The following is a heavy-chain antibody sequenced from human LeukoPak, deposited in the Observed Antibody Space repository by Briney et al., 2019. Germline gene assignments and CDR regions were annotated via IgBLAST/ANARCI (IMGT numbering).Heavy chain of an antibody. CDR1: GYTFTSYD. CDR2: MNPNSGNT. D-gene: IGHD4/OR15-4a*01. J-gene: IGHJ4*02. V-gene: IGHV1-8*01. Sequence: ASVKVSCKASGYTFTSYDINWVRQATGQGLEWMAWMNPNSGNTGYAQKFQGRVTMTRNTSITTAYMELSSLRSEDTAVYHCARAMRGNGDNYFYFDYWGQGTLVTVSS. CDR3: ARAMRGNGDNYFYFDY.